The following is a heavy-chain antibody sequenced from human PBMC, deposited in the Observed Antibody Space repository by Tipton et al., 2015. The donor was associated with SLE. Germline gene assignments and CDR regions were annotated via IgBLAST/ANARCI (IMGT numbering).Heavy chain of an antibody. Sequence: SLRLSCAASGFTFSSYGMHWVRQAPGKGLEWVAVIWYDGSNKYYADSVKGRFTISRDNSKNTLYLQMNSLRAEDTAVYYCARDGGPAAIAPYYYYMDVWGKGTTVTVSS. D-gene: IGHD2-2*02. J-gene: IGHJ6*03. V-gene: IGHV3-30*19. CDR1: GFTFSSYG. CDR3: ARDGGPAAIAPYYYYMDV. CDR2: IWYDGSNK.